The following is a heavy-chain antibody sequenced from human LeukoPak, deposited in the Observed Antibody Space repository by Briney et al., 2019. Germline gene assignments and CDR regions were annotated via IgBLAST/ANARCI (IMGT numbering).Heavy chain of an antibody. D-gene: IGHD1-26*01. CDR2: IYTSGST. J-gene: IGHJ4*02. Sequence: SETLSLTGTVSGDSISGYYWTWIRQPAGKGLEWIGRIYTSGSTNYNPSLKSRVTMSVDTSKNQFSLKMSSLTAADTAMYYCARARGGSGSYGHFDSWGQGTLVTVSS. V-gene: IGHV4-4*07. CDR3: ARARGGSGSYGHFDS. CDR1: GDSISGYY.